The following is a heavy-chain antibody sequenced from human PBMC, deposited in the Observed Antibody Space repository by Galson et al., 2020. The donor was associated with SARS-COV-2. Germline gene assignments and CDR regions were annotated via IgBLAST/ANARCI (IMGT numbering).Heavy chain of an antibody. CDR2: ISSDGSNI. CDR1: GLPFSAHA. V-gene: IGHV3-30-3*01. CDR3: ACLTLTKTPP. D-gene: IGHD2-2*01. J-gene: IGHJ5*02. Sequence: TGGSLRLSCAASGLPFSAHAMHWVRQPPGKGLEWVAVISSDGSNIYYADSVRGRFTISRDNSKNTVYLQMNSLRPEDTAVYYCACLTLTKTPPWGQGTLVTVSS.